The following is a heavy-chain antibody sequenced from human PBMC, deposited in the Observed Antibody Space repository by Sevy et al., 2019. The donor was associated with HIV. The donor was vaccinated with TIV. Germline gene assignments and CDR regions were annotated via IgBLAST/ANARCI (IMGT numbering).Heavy chain of an antibody. CDR1: GFTFNIYG. Sequence: GGCLRLSCAASGFTFNIYGMHWVRQAPGKGLERVAVIWKDGHNKFYADSVRGRFTFSRDNSRSTLSLQMDSLRVEDTAVYDCVREKGPFTAFDIWGQGTMVTVSS. D-gene: IGHD3-16*01. CDR3: VREKGPFTAFDI. J-gene: IGHJ3*02. CDR2: IWKDGHNK. V-gene: IGHV3-33*04.